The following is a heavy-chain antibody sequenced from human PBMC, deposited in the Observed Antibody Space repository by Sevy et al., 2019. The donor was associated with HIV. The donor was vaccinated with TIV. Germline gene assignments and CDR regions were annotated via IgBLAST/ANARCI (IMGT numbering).Heavy chain of an antibody. CDR2: T. D-gene: IGHD6-19*01. CDR3: AKAGVRVGGTFDLFYFDY. J-gene: IGHJ4*02. V-gene: IGHV3-23*01. Sequence: TYYADSVKGRFTISRDNSKNTLYLQMNSLTAEDTAVYYCAKAGVRVGGTFDLFYFDYWGQGTLVTVSS.